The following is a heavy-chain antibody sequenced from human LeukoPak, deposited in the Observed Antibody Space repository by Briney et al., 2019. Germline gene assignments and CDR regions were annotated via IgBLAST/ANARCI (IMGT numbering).Heavy chain of an antibody. J-gene: IGHJ6*02. Sequence: ASLKVSCKASGYTFTSYDINWVGQATGQGLEWMVWMNPNSGNAGYAQKFQGRVTMTRNTSISTAYMELSSLRSEDPDVYYCARGPVVVVPCGMDVWGQGTTVTVSS. CDR2: MNPNSGNA. D-gene: IGHD2-15*01. CDR1: GYTFTSYD. CDR3: ARGPVVVVPCGMDV. V-gene: IGHV1-8*01.